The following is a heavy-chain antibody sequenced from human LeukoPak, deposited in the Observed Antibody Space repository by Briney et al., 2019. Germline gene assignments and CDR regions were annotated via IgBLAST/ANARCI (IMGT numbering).Heavy chain of an antibody. J-gene: IGHJ6*03. CDR3: ASAIGLSGYYYYYMDV. CDR1: GFTFSSYA. V-gene: IGHV3-53*01. D-gene: IGHD1-26*01. Sequence: LSGGSLRLSCAASGFTFSSYAMSWVRQAPGKGLEWVSVIYSGGSTYYADSVKGRFTISRDNSKNTLYLQMNSLRAEDTAVYYCASAIGLSGYYYYYMDVWGKGTTVTVSS. CDR2: IYSGGST.